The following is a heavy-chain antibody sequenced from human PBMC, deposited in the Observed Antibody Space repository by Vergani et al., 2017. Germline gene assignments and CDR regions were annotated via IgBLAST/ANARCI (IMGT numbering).Heavy chain of an antibody. CDR3: ARVRRFLPPYYFDY. CDR2: IIPIFGTA. Sequence: QVQLVQSGAEVKKPGSSVKVSCKASGGTFSSYAISWVRQAPGQGLEWKGGIIPIFGTANYAQTFQGRVPITADESTSTASMDLSSLRSEDTAVYYCARVRRFLPPYYFDYWGQGTLVTVSS. J-gene: IGHJ4*02. D-gene: IGHD3-3*01. CDR1: GGTFSSYA. V-gene: IGHV1-69*01.